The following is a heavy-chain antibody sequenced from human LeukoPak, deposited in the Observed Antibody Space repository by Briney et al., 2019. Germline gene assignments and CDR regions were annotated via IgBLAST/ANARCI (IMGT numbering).Heavy chain of an antibody. V-gene: IGHV3-30*03. Sequence: PGRSLRLSCAASGFTFSSCGMHWVRQAPGKGLEWVAVISYDGSNKYYADSVKGRFTISRDNSKNTLYLQMNSLRAEDTAVYYCATSMTDDAFDIWGQGTMVTVSS. CDR3: ATSMTDDAFDI. CDR2: ISYDGSNK. CDR1: GFTFSSCG. J-gene: IGHJ3*02.